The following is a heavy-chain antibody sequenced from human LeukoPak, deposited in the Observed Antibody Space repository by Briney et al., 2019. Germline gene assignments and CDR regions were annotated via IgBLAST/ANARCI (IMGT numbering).Heavy chain of an antibody. J-gene: IGHJ4*02. CDR1: GFTFSSYA. CDR2: ISGSGGST. CDR3: AKDRNAASSMVYYFDY. Sequence: GGSLRLSCAASGFTFSSYAMSWVRQAPGEGLEWVSAISGSGGSTYYADSVKGRFTIARDNSKNTLYLQMSSLRAEDTAVYYCAKDRNAASSMVYYFDYWGQGTLVTVSS. D-gene: IGHD2/OR15-2a*01. V-gene: IGHV3-23*01.